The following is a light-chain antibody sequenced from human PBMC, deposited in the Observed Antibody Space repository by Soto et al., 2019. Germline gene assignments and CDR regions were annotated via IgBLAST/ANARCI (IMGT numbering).Light chain of an antibody. CDR2: RNN. J-gene: IGLJ3*02. CDR3: AAWDDSLRGPV. CDR1: SSNIGSNY. Sequence: QSVLTQPPSASGTPGQRVTISCSGSSSNIGSNYVYWYQQLPGTAPKLLIYRNNQRPSGDPDRFSGSKSGTSASLAISGLRSEDEADYYCAAWDDSLRGPVFGGGTKLTVL. V-gene: IGLV1-47*01.